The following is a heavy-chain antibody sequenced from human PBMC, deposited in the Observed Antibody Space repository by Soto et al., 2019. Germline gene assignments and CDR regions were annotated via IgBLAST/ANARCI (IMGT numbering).Heavy chain of an antibody. CDR3: AREGGHCSSTSCYADAFDI. CDR2: ISYDGSNK. CDR1: GFTFSSYA. Sequence: GGSLRLSCAASGFTFSSYAMHWVRQAPGKGLEWVAVISYDGSNKYYADSVKGRFTISRDNSKNTLYLQMNSLRAEETAVYYCAREGGHCSSTSCYADAFDIWGQGTMVTVSS. V-gene: IGHV3-30-3*01. D-gene: IGHD2-2*01. J-gene: IGHJ3*02.